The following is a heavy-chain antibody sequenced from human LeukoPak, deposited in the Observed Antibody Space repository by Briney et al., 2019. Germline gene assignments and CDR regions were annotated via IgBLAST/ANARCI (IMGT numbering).Heavy chain of an antibody. J-gene: IGHJ4*02. V-gene: IGHV1-2*02. CDR3: ARSYDYGDHFDY. CDR2: INPNSGGT. Sequence: ASVKVSCKASGYTFTGYYMHWVRQAPGQGLEWMGWINPNSGGTNYAQKFQGRVTMTRVTSTSTVYMELYSLRSEDTAVYYCARSYDYGDHFDYWGQGTLVTVSS. D-gene: IGHD4-17*01. CDR1: GYTFTGYY.